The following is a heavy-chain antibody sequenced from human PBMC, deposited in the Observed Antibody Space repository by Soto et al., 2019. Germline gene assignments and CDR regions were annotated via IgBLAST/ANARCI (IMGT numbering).Heavy chain of an antibody. J-gene: IGHJ5*02. CDR2: IYYSGST. CDR3: ARQYYYGSGTVLFDP. Sequence: SETLSLTCTVSGGSISSSSYYWGWIRQPPGKGLEWIGSIYYSGSTYYNPSLKNRVTISVDTSKNQFSLKLSSVTAADTAFYYCARQYYYGSGTVLFDPWGQGTLVTVSA. CDR1: GGSISSSSYY. V-gene: IGHV4-39*01. D-gene: IGHD3-10*01.